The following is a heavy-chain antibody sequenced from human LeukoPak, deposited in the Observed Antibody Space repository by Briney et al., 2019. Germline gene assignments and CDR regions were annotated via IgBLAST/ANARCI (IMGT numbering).Heavy chain of an antibody. CDR3: ARDAIVRDYSNSDY. J-gene: IGHJ4*02. CDR2: INPNSGGT. V-gene: IGHV1-2*02. CDR1: GYTLTGYY. D-gene: IGHD4-11*01. Sequence: ASVKVSCKASGYTLTGYYIHWVRQAPGQGIEWMGGINPNSGGTNYAQKFQGRVTMTRDTSISTAYMELSRLTSDDTAVYYCARDAIVRDYSNSDYWGQGTLVTVSS.